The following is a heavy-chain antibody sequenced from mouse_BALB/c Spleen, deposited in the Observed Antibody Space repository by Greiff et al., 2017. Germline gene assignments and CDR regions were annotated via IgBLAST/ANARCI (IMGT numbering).Heavy chain of an antibody. J-gene: IGHJ4*01. Sequence: EVHLVESGGGLVKLGGSLKLSCAASGFTFSSYYMSWVRQTPEKRLELVAAINSNGGSTYYPDTVKGRFTISRDNAKNTLYLQMSSLKSEDTALYYCARQRYYRYDDAMDYWGQGTSVTVSS. V-gene: IGHV5-6-2*01. D-gene: IGHD2-14*01. CDR1: GFTFSSYY. CDR2: INSNGGST. CDR3: ARQRYYRYDDAMDY.